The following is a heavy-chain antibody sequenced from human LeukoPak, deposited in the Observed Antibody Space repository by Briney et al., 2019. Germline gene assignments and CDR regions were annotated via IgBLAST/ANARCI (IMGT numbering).Heavy chain of an antibody. V-gene: IGHV3-23*01. CDR1: GFTFSTYT. Sequence: GGSLRLSCAGSGFTFSTYTMNWVRQAPGKGLEWVSGISGDGSTTAYADSVKGRFTISRDNSKNTLYLQMNSLRAEDTAVYYCAKITRLAVAGLFDYWGQGTLVTVSS. CDR2: ISGDGSTT. J-gene: IGHJ4*02. CDR3: AKITRLAVAGLFDY. D-gene: IGHD6-19*01.